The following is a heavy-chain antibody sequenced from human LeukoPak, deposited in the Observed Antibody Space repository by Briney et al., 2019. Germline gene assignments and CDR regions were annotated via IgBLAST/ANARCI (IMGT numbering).Heavy chain of an antibody. V-gene: IGHV3-66*01. CDR1: GFTVSSNY. Sequence: GGSLRLSCAASGFTVSSNYMSWVRQAPGKGLEWVSVIYSSGSTYYADSVKGRFTISRDNSKNTLYLQMNSLRAEDTAVYYCARVYYDFWSGLIDYWGQGTLVTVSS. CDR3: ARVYYDFWSGLIDY. CDR2: IYSSGST. D-gene: IGHD3-3*01. J-gene: IGHJ4*02.